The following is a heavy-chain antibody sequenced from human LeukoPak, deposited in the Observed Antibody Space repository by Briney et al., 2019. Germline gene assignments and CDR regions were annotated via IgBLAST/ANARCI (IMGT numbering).Heavy chain of an antibody. J-gene: IGHJ4*02. Sequence: GRSLRLSCVVSGFTFSSYWLNWVRQAPGKGLEWVTNIHEDGSDKYYVDSVKGRFTISRDNGKNSLYLQMNSLRAEDEAVYYCAREEWYYFDYWGQGTLVTVSS. CDR2: IHEDGSDK. D-gene: IGHD3-3*01. CDR1: GFTFSSYW. V-gene: IGHV3-7*01. CDR3: AREEWYYFDY.